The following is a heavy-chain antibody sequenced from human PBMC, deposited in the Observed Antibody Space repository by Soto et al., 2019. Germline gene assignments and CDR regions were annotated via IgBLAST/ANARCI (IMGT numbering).Heavy chain of an antibody. D-gene: IGHD6-13*01. CDR1: GFTFSSYG. CDR2: IWYDGSNK. CDR3: ARVRAAAGTYYYYGMDV. Sequence: GGSLRLSCAASGFTFSSYGMHWVRQAPGKGLEWVAVIWYDGSNKYYADSVKGRFTISRDNSKSTLYLQMNSLRAEDTAVYYCARVRAAAGTYYYYGMDVWGQGTTVTVSS. V-gene: IGHV3-33*01. J-gene: IGHJ6*02.